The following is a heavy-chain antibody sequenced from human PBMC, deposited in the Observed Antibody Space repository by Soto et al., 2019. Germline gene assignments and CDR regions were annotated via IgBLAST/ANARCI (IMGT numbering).Heavy chain of an antibody. D-gene: IGHD2-15*01. Sequence: QVQLVQSGAEVKKPGASVKVSCKASGYTFTSHGISWVRQAPGQGLEWMGWISAYNGNTNYAQKLQGRVTMTTDTSTSTAYMELRSLRSDDTAVYYCARSDCSGGSCYSYYFDYWGQGTLVTVSS. J-gene: IGHJ4*02. CDR2: ISAYNGNT. V-gene: IGHV1-18*01. CDR3: ARSDCSGGSCYSYYFDY. CDR1: GYTFTSHG.